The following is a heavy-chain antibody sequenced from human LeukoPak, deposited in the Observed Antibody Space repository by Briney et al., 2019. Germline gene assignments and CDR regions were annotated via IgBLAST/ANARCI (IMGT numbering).Heavy chain of an antibody. Sequence: GSVTVTFKASGYTFTSYYMHWVRQAPGQGLEWMGIINPSGCSTSYAQKFQGRVTMTRDTSTNTVYMELSSLRSEDTAVYYCARGPDAYYDILTGYSYFYYNYMDVWGKG. CDR3: ARGPDAYYDILTGYSYFYYNYMDV. V-gene: IGHV1-46*01. CDR2: INPSGCST. D-gene: IGHD3-9*01. J-gene: IGHJ6*03. CDR1: GYTFTSYY.